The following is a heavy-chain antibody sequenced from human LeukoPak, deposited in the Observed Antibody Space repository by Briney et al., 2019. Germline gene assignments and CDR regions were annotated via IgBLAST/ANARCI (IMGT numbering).Heavy chain of an antibody. CDR3: AGIHLGELSSINWFDP. J-gene: IGHJ5*02. D-gene: IGHD3-16*02. CDR1: GGSITTYY. CDR2: IYYSGST. V-gene: IGHV4-59*01. Sequence: PSETLSLTCTVSGGSITTYYWSWIRQPPGKGLEWIGYIYYSGSTNYNPSLKSRVTLSVDTSKNQFSLKLSSVTAADTAVYYCAGIHLGELSSINWFDPWGQGTLVTVSS.